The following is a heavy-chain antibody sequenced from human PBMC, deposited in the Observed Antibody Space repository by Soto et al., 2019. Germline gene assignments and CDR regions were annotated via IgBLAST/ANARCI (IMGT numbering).Heavy chain of an antibody. Sequence: QVQLQESGPGLVKPSETLSLTCTVSGGSISSYYCSWIRQPPGKGLEWIGNFYSSGSTNYNPSLKSRVTISVDTSKNQFSLKLSSANAADTAVYYCARHQCSSGSCYPYGRDVWGQGTTVTVSS. V-gene: IGHV4-59*08. CDR2: FYSSGST. D-gene: IGHD2-15*01. J-gene: IGHJ6*01. CDR1: GGSISSYY. CDR3: ARHQCSSGSCYPYGRDV.